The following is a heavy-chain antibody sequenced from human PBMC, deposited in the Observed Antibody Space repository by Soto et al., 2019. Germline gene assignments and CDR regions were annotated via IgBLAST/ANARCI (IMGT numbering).Heavy chain of an antibody. J-gene: IGHJ6*03. Sequence: SQTLSLTCAISGDSVSSNSAAWNWIRLSPSRGLEWLARTYYRSRWYNDYTVSVRSRITVNPDTSKNQFSLQLTSVTPEDTAVYYCAGTTSHQWYYMDVWGKGTTVTVSS. CDR1: GDSVSSNSAA. CDR3: AGTTSHQWYYMDV. D-gene: IGHD1-7*01. V-gene: IGHV6-1*01. CDR2: TYYRSRWYN.